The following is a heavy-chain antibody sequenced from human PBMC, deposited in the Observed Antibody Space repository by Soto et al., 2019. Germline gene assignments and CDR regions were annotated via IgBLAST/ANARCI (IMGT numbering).Heavy chain of an antibody. CDR3: ARWGTTGGLDV. Sequence: QVQLAESGGGVVQPGTSLRVSCVGSGFTFRSYVIHWVRQAPGKGLEWVALTSYDGSDKYYADSVRGRFTISRDNSRNTVDLQMDSLRLEDTALYYCARWGTTGGLDVWGQGTLVSVSS. CDR1: GFTFRSYV. V-gene: IGHV3-30*19. CDR2: TSYDGSDK. D-gene: IGHD3-16*01. J-gene: IGHJ1*01.